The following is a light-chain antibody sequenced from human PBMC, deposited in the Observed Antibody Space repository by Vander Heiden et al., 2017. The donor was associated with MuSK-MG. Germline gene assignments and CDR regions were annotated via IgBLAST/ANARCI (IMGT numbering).Light chain of an antibody. CDR1: QTVSSNY. J-gene: IGKJ1*01. CDR3: QQHGSLPRT. Sequence: ELVLPQSPGTLSLSAGVRATLPGRASQTVSSNYLAWYQQKPGQAPRVLIYGTSARATGVPDRFSGSGSGTDFTLTISRVEPEDFAVYYCQQHGSLPRTFGHGTKVDIK. CDR2: GTS. V-gene: IGKV3-20*01.